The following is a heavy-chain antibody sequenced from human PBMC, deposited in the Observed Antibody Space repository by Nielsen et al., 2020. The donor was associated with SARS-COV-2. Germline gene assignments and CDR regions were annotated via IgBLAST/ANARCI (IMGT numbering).Heavy chain of an antibody. Sequence: SETLSLTCAVSGGSISSSNWWSWVRQPPGKGLEWIGEIYHSGSTNYNPSLKSRVTISVDTSKNQFSLKLSSVTAADTAVYYCASFGYSYGPAIDYWGQGTLVTVSS. CDR1: GGSISSSNW. J-gene: IGHJ4*02. V-gene: IGHV4-4*02. CDR2: IYHSGST. D-gene: IGHD5-18*01. CDR3: ASFGYSYGPAIDY.